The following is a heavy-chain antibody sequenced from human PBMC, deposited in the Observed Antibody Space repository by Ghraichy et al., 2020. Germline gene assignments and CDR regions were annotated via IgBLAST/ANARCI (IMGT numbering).Heavy chain of an antibody. Sequence: SETLSLTCTVSGGSISSYYWSWIRQPPGKGLEWIGYIYYSGSTNYIPSLKSRVTISVDTSKNQFSLKLSSVTAADTAVYYCAREVNDFWSGHIYGMDVWGQGTTVTVSS. CDR3: AREVNDFWSGHIYGMDV. CDR2: IYYSGST. CDR1: GGSISSYY. J-gene: IGHJ6*02. D-gene: IGHD3-3*01. V-gene: IGHV4-59*01.